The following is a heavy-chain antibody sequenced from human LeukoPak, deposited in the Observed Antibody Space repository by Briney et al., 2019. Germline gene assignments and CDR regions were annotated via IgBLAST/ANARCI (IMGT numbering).Heavy chain of an antibody. CDR2: FYSGGSR. CDR1: GFTVSSNY. Sequence: GGSLRLSCAASGFTVSSNYMSWVXQAPGXGLEWVSVFYSGGSRYYADSVKGRLTISRENSKNKLYFQMNSLSAEDTAVYYCARGTFYGGNSPFTFDIWGQGTMVTVSS. V-gene: IGHV3-53*01. J-gene: IGHJ3*02. CDR3: ARGTFYGGNSPFTFDI. D-gene: IGHD4-23*01.